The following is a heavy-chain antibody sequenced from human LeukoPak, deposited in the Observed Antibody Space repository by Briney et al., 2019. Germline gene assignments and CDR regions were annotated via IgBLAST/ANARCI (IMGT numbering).Heavy chain of an antibody. CDR3: ARERTGYSSGWSDGNWFDP. CDR1: GGTFSSYA. D-gene: IGHD6-19*01. V-gene: IGHV1-69*04. J-gene: IGHJ5*02. CDR2: IIPIPGIA. Sequence: ASVKVSCKASGGTFSSYAISWVRQAPGQGLEWMGRIIPIPGIANYAQKFQGRVTITADKSTSTAYMELSSLRSEDTAVYYCARERTGYSSGWSDGNWFDPWGQGTLVTVSS.